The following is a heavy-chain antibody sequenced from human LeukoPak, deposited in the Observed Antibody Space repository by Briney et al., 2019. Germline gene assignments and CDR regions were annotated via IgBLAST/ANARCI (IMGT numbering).Heavy chain of an antibody. Sequence: PSETLSLTCTVSGGSISSYYWTWIRQPPGKGLEWIGEINHSGSTNYNPSLKSRVTISADMSKNQFSLKLNSLTAADTAVYYCARGKDEFWKIYNLYYYFMDVWGEGTTVTVSS. CDR1: GGSISSYY. CDR3: ARGKDEFWKIYNLYYYFMDV. V-gene: IGHV4-34*01. D-gene: IGHD3-3*01. CDR2: INHSGST. J-gene: IGHJ6*03.